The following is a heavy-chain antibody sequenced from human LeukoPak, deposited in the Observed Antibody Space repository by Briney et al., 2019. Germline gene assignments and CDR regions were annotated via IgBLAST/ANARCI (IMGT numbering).Heavy chain of an antibody. Sequence: VASVKVSCKASGYTFTSYDINWVRQATGQGLEWMGWMNPNSGNTGYAQKFQGRVTMTRNTSISTAYMELSSLRSEDTAVYYCARGAEAKPDLVYSSSGDAFDIWGQGTLVTVSS. D-gene: IGHD6-6*01. V-gene: IGHV1-8*01. J-gene: IGHJ3*02. CDR2: MNPNSGNT. CDR3: ARGAEAKPDLVYSSSGDAFDI. CDR1: GYTFTSYD.